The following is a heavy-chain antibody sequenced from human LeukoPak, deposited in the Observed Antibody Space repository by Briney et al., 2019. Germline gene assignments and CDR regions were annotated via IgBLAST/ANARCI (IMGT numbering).Heavy chain of an antibody. V-gene: IGHV3-21*01. CDR2: ISSKSTYI. CDR3: ARGVGATILGAFDI. D-gene: IGHD1-26*01. CDR1: GFTFSGYS. J-gene: IGHJ3*02. Sequence: PGGSLRLSCAASGFTFSGYSINWVRQAPGKGLEWVSSISSKSTYIFYADSVKGRFTIFRDNAKNSVYLQMNSLRAEDTAVYYCARGVGATILGAFDIWGQGTMVTVS.